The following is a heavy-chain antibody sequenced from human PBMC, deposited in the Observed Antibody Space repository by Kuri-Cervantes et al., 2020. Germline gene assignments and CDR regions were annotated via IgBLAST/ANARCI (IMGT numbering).Heavy chain of an antibody. Sequence: GESLKIYCAASGFTYRSYAMHWVRQAPGKGLEWVSAISGSCGSTYYADSVKCRSTISRDNSKNTLYLQMNSLRAEDTAVYYCAKVLNAWYSSSWHWGYYYYGMDVWGQGTTVTVSS. D-gene: IGHD6-13*01. CDR1: GFTYRSYA. CDR2: ISGSCGST. CDR3: AKVLNAWYSSSWHWGYYYYGMDV. V-gene: IGHV3-23*01. J-gene: IGHJ6*02.